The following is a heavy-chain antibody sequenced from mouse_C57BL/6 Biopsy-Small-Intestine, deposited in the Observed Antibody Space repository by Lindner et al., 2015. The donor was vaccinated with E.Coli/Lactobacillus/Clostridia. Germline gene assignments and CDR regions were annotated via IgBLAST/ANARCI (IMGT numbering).Heavy chain of an antibody. V-gene: IGHV1-54*01. J-gene: IGHJ4*01. D-gene: IGHD1-1*01. CDR2: INPGSGGT. Sequence: VQLQESGAELVRPGTSVKVSCKASGYAFTNYLIEWVKQRPGQGLEWIGVINPGSGGTNYNEKFKGKATLTADKSSSTAYMQLSSLTSEDSAVYFCARRDYYGSSYAMDYWGQGTPVTVSS. CDR3: ARRDYYGSSYAMDY. CDR1: GYAFTNYL.